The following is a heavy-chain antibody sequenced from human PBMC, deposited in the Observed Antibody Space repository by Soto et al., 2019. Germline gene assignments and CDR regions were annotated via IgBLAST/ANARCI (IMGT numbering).Heavy chain of an antibody. Sequence: QVQLVQSGAEVKKPGASVKVSCRPSGYTFTSYYIHWVRQAPGQGLEWMGWVDPSSGGTCDEQNFQGSVTMTRDMSTSTVYMEMNSLRSYDTALYYCARDHSVPLDYWGQGNLVNVSS. CDR2: VDPSSGGT. CDR3: ARDHSVPLDY. V-gene: IGHV1-2*02. D-gene: IGHD3-10*02. CDR1: GYTFTSYY. J-gene: IGHJ4*02.